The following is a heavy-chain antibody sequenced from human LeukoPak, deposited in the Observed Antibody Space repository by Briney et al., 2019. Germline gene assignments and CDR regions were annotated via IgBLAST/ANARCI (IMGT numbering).Heavy chain of an antibody. V-gene: IGHV3-74*01. CDR1: GFTFSDYW. D-gene: IGHD3-9*01. J-gene: IGHJ6*02. CDR2: IISGGTSA. Sequence: GGSLRLSCAASGFTFSDYWMHWVRQAPGKGLVWVSRIISGGTSATYADSVKGRFTMSRDNAKNTLYLEMNSLRADDTAVYYCARDARYNIDVWGQGTTVTVSS. CDR3: ARDARYNIDV.